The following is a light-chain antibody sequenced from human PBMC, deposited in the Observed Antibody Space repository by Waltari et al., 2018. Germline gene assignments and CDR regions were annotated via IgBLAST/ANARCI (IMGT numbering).Light chain of an antibody. J-gene: IGKJ1*01. Sequence: DIVMTQSPDSLAVSLGERAPINCKSSQSVLYSSNNKNYLAWYQQKPGQPPKLLIYLASTRESGVPDRFSGSGSGTDFTLTISSLQAEDVAVYYCQQYYSTPTFGQGTKVEIK. CDR2: LAS. CDR1: QSVLYSSNNKNY. CDR3: QQYYSTPT. V-gene: IGKV4-1*01.